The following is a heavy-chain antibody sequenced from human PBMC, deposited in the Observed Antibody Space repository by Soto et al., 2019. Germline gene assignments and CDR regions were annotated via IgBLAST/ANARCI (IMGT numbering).Heavy chain of an antibody. Sequence: QVQLVQSGAEVKKPGASVKVSCKASGYTFTNYGISWVRQAPGQGLEWMGWISAYNGNINYAQKFQGRVTMTTDTSTITNYMYRRSLRSDDTAVYYCARAGGSGSYYDFDYWGQATLVTVSS. D-gene: IGHD3-10*01. V-gene: IGHV1-18*01. CDR1: GYTFTNYG. CDR3: ARAGGSGSYYDFDY. J-gene: IGHJ4*02. CDR2: ISAYNGNI.